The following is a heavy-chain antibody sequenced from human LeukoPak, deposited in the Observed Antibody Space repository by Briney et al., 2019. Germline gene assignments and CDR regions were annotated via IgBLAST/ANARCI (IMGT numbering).Heavy chain of an antibody. J-gene: IGHJ3*01. CDR3: ARDHNVADV. CDR1: GFTFSYYW. V-gene: IGHV3-7*01. D-gene: IGHD2-8*01. CDR2: LNQDGSIQ. Sequence: PGGSLRLSCVASGFTFSYYWMTWYRQAPGKGLEWVANLNQDGSIQAYGDSVRGRFTISRDNAKNSVYIQMNSLRVEDTAMYFCARDHNVADVWGRGTKVTVSS.